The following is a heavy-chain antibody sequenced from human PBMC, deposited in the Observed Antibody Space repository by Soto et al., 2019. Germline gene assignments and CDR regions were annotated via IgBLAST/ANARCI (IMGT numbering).Heavy chain of an antibody. CDR3: ARSTYSSSSGDYYYGMDV. Sequence: QVQLVQSGAEVKKPGSSVKVSCKASGGTFSSYAISWVRQAPGQGLEWMGGIIPIFGTANYAQKIQGRVTITADKSTSTAYMELSSLRSEDTAVYYCARSTYSSSSGDYYYGMDVWGQGTTVTVSS. J-gene: IGHJ6*02. V-gene: IGHV1-69*06. CDR1: GGTFSSYA. D-gene: IGHD6-6*01. CDR2: IIPIFGTA.